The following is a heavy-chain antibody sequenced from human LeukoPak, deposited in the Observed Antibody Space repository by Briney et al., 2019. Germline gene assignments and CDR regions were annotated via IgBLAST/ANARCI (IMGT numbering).Heavy chain of an antibody. D-gene: IGHD6-19*01. CDR3: ARPTSGWYAGGFDY. CDR2: ISGSGDFT. V-gene: IGHV3-23*01. CDR1: GFTFSSYA. Sequence: GGSLRLSCAASGFTFSSYAMTWVRQAPGKGLEWVSGISGSGDFTYYADSVKGRFTISRDNPKNTLYLQMNSLRAEDTAVYYCARPTSGWYAGGFDYWGQGILVTVSS. J-gene: IGHJ4*02.